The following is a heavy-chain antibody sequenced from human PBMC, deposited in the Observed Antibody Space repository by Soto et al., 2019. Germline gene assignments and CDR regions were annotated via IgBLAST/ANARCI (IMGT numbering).Heavy chain of an antibody. CDR3: ARDSSGYYSYYYYGMDV. CDR2: IYYSGST. CDR1: GGSISSGGYY. Sequence: QVQLQESGPGLVKPSQTLSLTCTVSGGSISSGGYYWSWIRQHPGKGLEWIGYIYYSGSTYYNPSLKSRVTISVDTSKNQFSLKRSSVTAADTAVYYCARDSSGYYSYYYYGMDVWGQGTTVTVSS. J-gene: IGHJ6*02. D-gene: IGHD3-22*01. V-gene: IGHV4-31*03.